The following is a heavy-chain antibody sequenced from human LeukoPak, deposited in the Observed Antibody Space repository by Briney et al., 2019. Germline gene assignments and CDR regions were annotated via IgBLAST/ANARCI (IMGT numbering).Heavy chain of an antibody. CDR2: IYYSGST. CDR1: GGSISSGDYS. D-gene: IGHD6-13*01. CDR3: AREGDLVVAAAGRNYYGMDV. V-gene: IGHV4-31*03. J-gene: IGHJ6*02. Sequence: SETLSLTCTVSGGSISSGDYSWSWIRQHPGKGLEWIGYIYYSGSTYYNPSLKSRVTISVDTSKNQFSLKLSSVTAADTAVYYCAREGDLVVAAAGRNYYGMDVWGQGTTVTVSS.